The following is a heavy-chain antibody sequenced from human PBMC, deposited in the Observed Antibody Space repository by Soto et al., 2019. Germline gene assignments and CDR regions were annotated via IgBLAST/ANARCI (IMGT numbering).Heavy chain of an antibody. CDR2: IWYDGSNK. CDR3: ARVGDSSGKFQH. Sequence: QVQLVESGGGVVQPGRSLRLSCAASGFTFSSYGMHWVRQAPGKGLEWVAVIWYDGSNKYYADSVKGRFTISRDNSKNTLYLQMNSLRAEDTAVYYCARVGDSSGKFQHWGQGTLVTVSS. D-gene: IGHD6-25*01. V-gene: IGHV3-33*01. CDR1: GFTFSSYG. J-gene: IGHJ1*01.